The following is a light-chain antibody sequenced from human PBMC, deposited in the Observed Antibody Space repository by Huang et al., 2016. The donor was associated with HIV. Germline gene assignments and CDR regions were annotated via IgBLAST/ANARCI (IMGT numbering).Light chain of an antibody. Sequence: EIVLTQSPATLSLSPGERATLSCRASQSVSSYLAWYQQKPGQTPRLLIYDASSRATGIPARFSGSGSGTDFTLTISSLEPEEFAVYYCQQRSNWRITFGGGTKVEIK. J-gene: IGKJ4*01. CDR2: DAS. V-gene: IGKV3-11*01. CDR1: QSVSSY. CDR3: QQRSNWRIT.